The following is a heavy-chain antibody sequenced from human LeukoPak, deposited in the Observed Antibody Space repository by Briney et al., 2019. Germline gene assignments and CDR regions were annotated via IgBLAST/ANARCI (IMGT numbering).Heavy chain of an antibody. CDR2: IYHSGST. D-gene: IGHD6-13*01. CDR1: GGSISSGGYS. J-gene: IGHJ5*02. Sequence: SETLSLTRAVSGGSISSGGYSWSWIRQPPGKGLEWIGYIYHSGSTYYNPSLKSRVTISVDRSKNQFSLKLSSVTAADTAVYYCARVIAAAGTDWFDPWGQGTLVTVSS. CDR3: ARVIAAAGTDWFDP. V-gene: IGHV4-30-2*01.